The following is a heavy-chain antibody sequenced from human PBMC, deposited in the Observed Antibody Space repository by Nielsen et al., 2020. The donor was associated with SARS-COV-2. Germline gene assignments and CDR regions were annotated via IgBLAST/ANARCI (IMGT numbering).Heavy chain of an antibody. D-gene: IGHD3-9*01. V-gene: IGHV4-59*11. Sequence: SETLSLTCTVSDTSISGPYWSWIRQSPGKGLEWIGFVYYTGRTDYNPSLKSRLAISIDTSRSQFSLKLTSVTAADTAVYYCARGRDISTAYFPLDYWGQGPLVTVSS. J-gene: IGHJ4*02. CDR2: VYYTGRT. CDR1: DTSISGPY. CDR3: ARGRDISTAYFPLDY.